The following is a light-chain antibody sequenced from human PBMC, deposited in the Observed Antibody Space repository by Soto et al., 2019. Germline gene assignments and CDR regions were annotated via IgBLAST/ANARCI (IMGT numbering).Light chain of an antibody. CDR2: GVS. Sequence: DIQLTQSPSSLSASVGDEVTITCRASQAISHYLTWYQQNPGRAPTLLIYGVSTLQSGVPSRFSGGGSGTDFTLTISNLQLEDFATYYCQQSYDAQFTFGGGTRVEIK. CDR1: QAISHY. CDR3: QQSYDAQFT. J-gene: IGKJ4*01. V-gene: IGKV1-39*01.